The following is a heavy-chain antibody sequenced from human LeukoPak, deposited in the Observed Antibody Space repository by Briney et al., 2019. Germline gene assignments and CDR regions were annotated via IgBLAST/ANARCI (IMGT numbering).Heavy chain of an antibody. J-gene: IGHJ4*02. CDR3: AKGVGYCSGGSCQQFDY. CDR2: IDTAGDT. CDR1: GFTFSTYD. Sequence: GGSLRLSCAASGFTFSTYDMHWVRQATGKGLEWVSTIDTAGDTYYPGSVKGRFTISRENAKNSLYLQMNSLRAEDTAVYYCAKGVGYCSGGSCQQFDYWGQGTLVTVSS. V-gene: IGHV3-13*01. D-gene: IGHD2-15*01.